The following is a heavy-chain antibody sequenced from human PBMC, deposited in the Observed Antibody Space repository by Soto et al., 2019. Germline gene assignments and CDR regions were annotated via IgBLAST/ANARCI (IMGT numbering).Heavy chain of an antibody. CDR2: ISWSGTNI. D-gene: IGHD6-13*01. Sequence: EVHLVESGGGLVQPGRSLKLSCVASGFTFDDYAMYWVRQAPGKGPEWVSGISWSGTNIAYADSVKGRFTISRDNAKKTLYLQMNSLRAADTALYYCAKGGSAALISAAGTGNWFDPWGQGSLVTVSS. V-gene: IGHV3-9*01. J-gene: IGHJ5*02. CDR1: GFTFDDYA. CDR3: AKGGSAALISAAGTGNWFDP.